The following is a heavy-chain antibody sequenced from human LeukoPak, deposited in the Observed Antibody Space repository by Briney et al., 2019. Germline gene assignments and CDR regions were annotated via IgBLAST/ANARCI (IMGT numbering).Heavy chain of an antibody. J-gene: IGHJ3*02. CDR1: GFTFTSSA. CDR3: AADPGGYSYGLDI. D-gene: IGHD5-18*01. V-gene: IGHV1-58*02. CDR2: IVVGSGNT. Sequence: SVKVSCKASGFTFTSSAMQWVRQARGQRLEWIGWIVVGSGNTNYAQKFQGRVTITRDMSTSTAYMELSSLRSEDTAVYYCAADPGGYSYGLDIWGQGTMVTVSS.